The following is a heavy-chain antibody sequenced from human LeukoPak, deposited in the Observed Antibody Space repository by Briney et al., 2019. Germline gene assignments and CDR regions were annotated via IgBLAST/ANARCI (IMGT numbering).Heavy chain of an antibody. Sequence: HRASVKVSCTASGYTFTGYYIHWVRQAPGQGLEWMGWINPNSGGTNFAQKFQGWVTMTRDTSISTAYMELSRLRSDDTAVYYCARGISAMTVVVTGAFDIWGQGTVVTVSS. CDR1: GYTFTGYY. J-gene: IGHJ3*02. D-gene: IGHD3-22*01. CDR3: ARGISAMTVVVTGAFDI. CDR2: INPNSGGT. V-gene: IGHV1-2*04.